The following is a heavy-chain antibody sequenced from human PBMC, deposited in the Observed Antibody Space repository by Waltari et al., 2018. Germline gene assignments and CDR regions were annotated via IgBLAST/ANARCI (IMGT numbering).Heavy chain of an antibody. CDR3: ARDTAIDYYYGMDV. D-gene: IGHD5-18*01. CDR2: IIPILGIA. V-gene: IGHV1-69*02. Sequence: QVQLVQSGAEVKKPGSSVKVSCKASGGTFSSYTISWVRQAPGQGLEWMGRIIPILGIANYAQKFQGRVTITADKSTSTAYMELSSLRSEDTTVYYCARDTAIDYYYGMDVWGQGTTVTVSS. J-gene: IGHJ6*02. CDR1: GGTFSSYT.